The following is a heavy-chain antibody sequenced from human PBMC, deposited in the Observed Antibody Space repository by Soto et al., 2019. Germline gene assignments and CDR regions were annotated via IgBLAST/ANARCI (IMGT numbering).Heavy chain of an antibody. CDR3: ARRTVTTYHYFDY. CDR1: GFTFSTYD. Sequence: TGGSLRLSCVASGFTFSTYDMNWVRQAPGKGLEWVSSINRASIYIYYADPVRGRFTIPRDNAKNSLYLQMDSLRVEDTAVYYCARRTVTTYHYFDYWGQGTLVTVSS. V-gene: IGHV3-21*01. CDR2: INRASIYI. J-gene: IGHJ4*02. D-gene: IGHD4-17*01.